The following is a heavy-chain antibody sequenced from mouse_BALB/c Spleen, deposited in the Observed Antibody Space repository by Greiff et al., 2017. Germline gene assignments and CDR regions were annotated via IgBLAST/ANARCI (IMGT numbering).Heavy chain of an antibody. CDR2: INPYNGGT. Sequence: EVQLQQSGPELMKPGASMKISCKASGYSFTGYTMNWVKQSHGKNLEWIGLINPYNGGTSYNQKFKGKATLTVDKSSSTAYMELLSLTSEDSAVYYCARENYYGTYYAMDYWGQGTSVTVSS. CDR1: GYSFTGYT. J-gene: IGHJ4*01. D-gene: IGHD1-1*01. V-gene: IGHV1-18*01. CDR3: ARENYYGTYYAMDY.